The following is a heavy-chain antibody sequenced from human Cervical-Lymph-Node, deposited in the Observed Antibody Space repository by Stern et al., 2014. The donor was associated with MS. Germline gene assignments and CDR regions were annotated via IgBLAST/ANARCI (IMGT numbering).Heavy chain of an antibody. CDR3: ARGVTYCGGDCYGWYFDL. CDR1: GFTFSSYA. CDR2: ISSNGVST. V-gene: IGHV3-64*01. Sequence: EVQLVESGGGLVQPGGSLRLSCAASGFTFSSYAMHWVSQAPGKGLEYVSVISSNGVSTYYANSVKGRFTISRDNSKNTLYLHMGSLRVEDMAVYYCARGVTYCGGDCYGWYFDLWGRGTLVTVSS. D-gene: IGHD2-21*02. J-gene: IGHJ2*01.